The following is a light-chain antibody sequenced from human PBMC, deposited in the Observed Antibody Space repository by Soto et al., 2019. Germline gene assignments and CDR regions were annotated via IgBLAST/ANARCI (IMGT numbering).Light chain of an antibody. V-gene: IGKV3-15*01. CDR3: EEYYYWPPST. Sequence: EIVMTQSPATLSVSPGERATLSCRASQSVSSNLAWYHQKPGQAPTLLIYGASTRSTGIPVRFSVRGSWTEFTLSIVALQSEDFADSYCEEYYYWPPSTFGQGTRLE. CDR1: QSVSSN. J-gene: IGKJ5*01. CDR2: GAS.